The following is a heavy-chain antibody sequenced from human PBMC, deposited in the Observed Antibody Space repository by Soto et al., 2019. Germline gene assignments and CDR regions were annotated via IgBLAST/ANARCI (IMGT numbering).Heavy chain of an antibody. CDR1: GYTFTSYG. D-gene: IGHD2-15*01. V-gene: IGHV1-18*01. CDR2: ISAYNGNT. CDR3: AMGFSGYCSSGSCSLPTY. J-gene: IGHJ4*02. Sequence: GASVKISCKASGYTFTSYGISWVRQAPGQGLEWMGWISAYNGNTNYAQKLQGRVTMTTDTSTSTAYMELRSLRSDDTAVYYCAMGFSGYCSSGSCSLPTYWGQGTLVTVSS.